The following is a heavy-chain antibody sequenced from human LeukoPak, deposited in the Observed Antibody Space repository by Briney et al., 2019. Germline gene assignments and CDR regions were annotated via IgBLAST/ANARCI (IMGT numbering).Heavy chain of an antibody. CDR1: GGSISSSSYY. CDR3: ARGERGRFYDY. D-gene: IGHD2/OR15-2a*01. J-gene: IGHJ4*02. Sequence: SETLSLTCTVTGGSISSSSYYWGWIRQPPGKGLEWIGSLSYTGSTYYSPSLKSRVTISVDRSKNQFSLKLSSVTAADTAVYYCARGERGRFYDYWGQGTLVTVSS. CDR2: LSYTGST. V-gene: IGHV4-39*07.